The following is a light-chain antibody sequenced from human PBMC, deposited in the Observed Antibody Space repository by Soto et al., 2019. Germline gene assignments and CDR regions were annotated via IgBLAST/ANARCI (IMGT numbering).Light chain of an antibody. CDR3: QSYDSSLSAAV. CDR1: TSNIGAGYD. J-gene: IGLJ3*02. CDR2: SNS. Sequence: QSVLTQPPSVSGAPGQKVIISCTGSTSNIGAGYDVHWYQQLPGTAPKLLIYSNSNRPSGVPGRLSGSKSGTSASLAITGLQVEDEADYYCQSYDSSLSAAVFGGGTKLTVL. V-gene: IGLV1-40*01.